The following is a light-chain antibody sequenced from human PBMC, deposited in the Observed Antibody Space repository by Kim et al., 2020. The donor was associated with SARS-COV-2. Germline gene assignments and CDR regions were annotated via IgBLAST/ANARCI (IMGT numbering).Light chain of an antibody. J-gene: IGLJ3*02. CDR1: SSDVGFYNY. V-gene: IGLV2-14*04. CDR2: DVS. CDR3: GSYTGSRTLV. Sequence: GQAVTSSCVGTSSDVGFYNYVSWYQQPPGKAPNLRIYDVSKRPSGVSSRFSGCKSGNTASLTIYGLQADDEADYYCGSYTGSRTLVFGGGTQLTVL.